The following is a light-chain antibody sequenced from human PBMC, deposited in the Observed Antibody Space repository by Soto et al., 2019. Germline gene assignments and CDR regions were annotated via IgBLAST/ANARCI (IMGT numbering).Light chain of an antibody. V-gene: IGKV1-39*01. J-gene: IGKJ2*03. CDR3: QQTYGTSYS. CDR1: QSVNYD. Sequence: DIQMTQSPSSLSASAGDRVTITCRASQSVNYDLNWYQQKPGKAPQLLIYSASLLQSGVPSRFSGSGSETLFTLTISSLQPEDSATYYCQQTYGTSYSFGPGTRVEIK. CDR2: SAS.